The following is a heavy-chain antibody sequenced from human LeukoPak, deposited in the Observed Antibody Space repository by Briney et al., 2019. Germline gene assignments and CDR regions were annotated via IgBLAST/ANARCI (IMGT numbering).Heavy chain of an antibody. V-gene: IGHV5-51*01. Sequence: GESLKISCKGSGYSFTSYRIGWVRQMPGKGLEWMGIIYPGDSDTRYSPSFQGQVTISADKSISTAYLQWSSLKASDTAMYYCARDYDILTYYFDYWGQGTLVTVSS. CDR1: GYSFTSYR. D-gene: IGHD3-9*01. CDR3: ARDYDILTYYFDY. CDR2: IYPGDSDT. J-gene: IGHJ4*02.